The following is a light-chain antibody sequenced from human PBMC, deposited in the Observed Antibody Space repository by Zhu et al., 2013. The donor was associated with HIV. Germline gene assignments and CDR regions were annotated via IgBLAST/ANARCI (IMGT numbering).Light chain of an antibody. J-gene: IGLJ3*02. V-gene: IGLV1-40*01. Sequence: QSVLTQPPSVSAAPGQTVTISCSGGISNIGNNYVYWYQQLPGTAPKLLIYGNDQRPSGVPDRFSGSKSGTSASLAISGLRSEDEAEYYCQSYDTTLSGWVFGGGTKLTVL. CDR1: ISNIGNNY. CDR2: GND. CDR3: QSYDTTLSGWV.